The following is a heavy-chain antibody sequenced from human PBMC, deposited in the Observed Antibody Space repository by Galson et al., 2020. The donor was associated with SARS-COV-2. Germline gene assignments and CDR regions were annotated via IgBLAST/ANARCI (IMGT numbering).Heavy chain of an antibody. CDR3: ASNWYYYDSSGITRFDEYFQH. D-gene: IGHD3-22*01. CDR2: IIPIFGTA. CDR1: GGTFSSYA. J-gene: IGHJ1*01. Sequence: SSVKVSCKASGGTFSSYAISWVRQAPGQGLEWMGGIIPIFGTANYAQKFQGRVTITADESTSTAYMELSSLRSEDTAVYYCASNWYYYDSSGITRFDEYFQHWGQGTLVTVSS. V-gene: IGHV1-69*13.